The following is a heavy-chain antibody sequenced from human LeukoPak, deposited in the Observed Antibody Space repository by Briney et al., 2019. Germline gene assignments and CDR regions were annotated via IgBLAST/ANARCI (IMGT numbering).Heavy chain of an antibody. CDR3: ARELIAAAGKLDY. V-gene: IGHV4-30-2*01. J-gene: IGHJ4*02. CDR2: IYHSGST. Sequence: PSETLSLTCTVSGGSISSGGYYWSWIRQPPGKGLEWIGYIYHSGSTYYNPSLKSRVTISVDRSKNQFSLKLSSVTAADTAVYYCARELIAAAGKLDYWGQGTLVTVSS. D-gene: IGHD6-13*01. CDR1: GGSISSGGYY.